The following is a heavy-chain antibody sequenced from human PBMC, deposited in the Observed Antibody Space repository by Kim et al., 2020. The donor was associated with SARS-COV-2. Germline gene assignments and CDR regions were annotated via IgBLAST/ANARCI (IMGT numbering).Heavy chain of an antibody. V-gene: IGHV3-30*18. J-gene: IGHJ3*02. Sequence: GGSLRLSCAASGFTFSSYCMHWVRQAPGKGLEWVAVISYDGSNKYYADSVKGRFTISRDNSKSTLYLQMNSLSAEDTAVYYCAKAHSGSYYDAFDIWGQGTMVTVSS. CDR3: AKAHSGSYYDAFDI. D-gene: IGHD1-26*01. CDR1: GFTFSSYC. CDR2: ISYDGSNK.